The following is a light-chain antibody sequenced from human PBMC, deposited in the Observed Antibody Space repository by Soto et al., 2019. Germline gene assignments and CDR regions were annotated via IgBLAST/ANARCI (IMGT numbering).Light chain of an antibody. CDR3: LQRLEFPYI. CDR2: MVS. J-gene: IGKJ2*01. V-gene: IGKV2-40*01. Sequence: DLVMTQTPFSLPVTPGEPASISCRSSQSLLDSADGNTYLDWYLQKPGQSPQLLIYMVSYRVSGVPDRFSGSGSGTDFTLKISRVEAEDVGVYYCLQRLEFPYIFGQGTKLEIK. CDR1: QSLLDSADGNTY.